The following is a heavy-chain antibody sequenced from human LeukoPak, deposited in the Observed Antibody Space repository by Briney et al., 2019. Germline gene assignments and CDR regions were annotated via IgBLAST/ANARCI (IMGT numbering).Heavy chain of an antibody. D-gene: IGHD3-22*01. J-gene: IGHJ4*02. V-gene: IGHV1-18*01. CDR2: ISAYNGNT. Sequence: GASVKVSCKASGYTFTSYGISWVRQAPGQGLEWMGWISAYNGNTNYAQKLQGRVTMTTDTSTSTAYMELRSLRSDDTAVYYCARSYYDSSGYFPARATHIDYWGQGTLVTVSS. CDR1: GYTFTSYG. CDR3: ARSYYDSSGYFPARATHIDY.